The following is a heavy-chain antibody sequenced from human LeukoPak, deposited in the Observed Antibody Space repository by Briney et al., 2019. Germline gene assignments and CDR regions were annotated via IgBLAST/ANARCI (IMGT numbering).Heavy chain of an antibody. Sequence: GESLQISCYGSGYSFPSYWIAWLRQMPGEGVGWMWIIYPGDSDTRYSPSFQGQVTISADKSISTAYLQWSSLKASDTAMYYCARPRGSAAPLDYWGQGTLVTVSS. CDR3: ARPRGSAAPLDY. V-gene: IGHV5-51*01. D-gene: IGHD6-25*01. CDR1: GYSFPSYW. J-gene: IGHJ4*02. CDR2: IYPGDSDT.